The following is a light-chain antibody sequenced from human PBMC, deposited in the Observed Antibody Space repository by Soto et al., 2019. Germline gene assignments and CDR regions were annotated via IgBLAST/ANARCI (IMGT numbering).Light chain of an antibody. CDR2: GAT. CDR3: HQYATWT. CDR1: QNVNSVY. Sequence: EIVMTQSPDTLSVSPGERATLSCRASQNVNSVYLTWYQQKVGQAPRLLIYGATNRATGVPDRFSGSGSGTDFSLTISRLEPEDFAVYYCHQYATWTFGQGTKVDI. J-gene: IGKJ1*01. V-gene: IGKV3-20*01.